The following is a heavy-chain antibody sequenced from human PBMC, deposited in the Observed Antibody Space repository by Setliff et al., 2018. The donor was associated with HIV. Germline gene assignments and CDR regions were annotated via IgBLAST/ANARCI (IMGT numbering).Heavy chain of an antibody. D-gene: IGHD4-4*01. CDR1: GYTFTNYF. Sequence: ASVKVSCKASGYTFTNYFIHWVRQAPGQGLEWMEIVNPSDGSTSNSQKFQGRVTMTRDTSTSTVYMEVNSLRSEDTAVYFCARTSSALTTRGEYYFDYWGQGTLVTVPQ. V-gene: IGHV1-46*01. CDR2: VNPSDGST. J-gene: IGHJ4*02. CDR3: ARTSSALTTRGEYYFDY.